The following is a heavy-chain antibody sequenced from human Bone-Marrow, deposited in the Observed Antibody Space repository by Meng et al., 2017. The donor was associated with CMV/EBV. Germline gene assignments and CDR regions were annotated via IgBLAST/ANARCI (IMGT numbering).Heavy chain of an antibody. CDR2: IYYSGST. V-gene: IGHV4-31*02. CDR3: ARLNSTMLYFDY. J-gene: IGHJ4*02. Sequence: TVAGDYISSGGYLWSWIRHHTGKGLEWIGYIYYSGSTYYNPSLKSRVTISVDTSMSHFSLKLSSVTAADTAVYYCARLNSTMLYFDYWGQGTLVTVSS. D-gene: IGHD3-10*02. CDR1: GDYISSGGYL.